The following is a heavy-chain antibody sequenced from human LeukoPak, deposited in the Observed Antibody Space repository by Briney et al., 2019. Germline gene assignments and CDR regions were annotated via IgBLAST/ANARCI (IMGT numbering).Heavy chain of an antibody. CDR1: GFTFSSYK. CDR3: ARDYIAYDPLDY. Sequence: GGSLSLSCAASGFTFSSYKMNWVRQAPGKGLEWVSSISSSSTYIYYTDSVRGRFTISRDNAKNSLYPQMNSLRAEDTAVYWCARDYIAYDPLDYWGQGTLVTVSS. D-gene: IGHD3-3*01. J-gene: IGHJ4*02. V-gene: IGHV3-21*01. CDR2: ISSSSTYI.